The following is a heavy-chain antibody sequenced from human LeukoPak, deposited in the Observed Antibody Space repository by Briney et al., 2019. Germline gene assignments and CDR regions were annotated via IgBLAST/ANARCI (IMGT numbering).Heavy chain of an antibody. V-gene: IGHV3-53*04. CDR3: AGGSRRDGYDY. J-gene: IGHJ4*02. D-gene: IGHD5-24*01. CDR2: IYDNGDA. Sequence: GGSLRLSCAASGFTVSSNYMSWVRQAPGKGLEWVSVIYDNGDAYSADSVKGRFTISRHNSKITLYLQMNSLRPEDTAVYYCAGGSRRDGYDYWGQGTLVTVSS. CDR1: GFTVSSNY.